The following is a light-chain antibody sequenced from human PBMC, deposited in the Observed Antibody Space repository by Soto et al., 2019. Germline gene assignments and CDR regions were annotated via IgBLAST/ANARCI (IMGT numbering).Light chain of an antibody. CDR2: GAS. J-gene: IGKJ4*01. V-gene: IGKV3-20*01. Sequence: EIVLTQSPGTLSLSPGERATLSCRASQTVSSTYLAWFQQKPGQPPRLLIYGASSREIGIPDRFSGSGSGTDFTLTISRLEPEEFAVYFCHQYGTSPPSTFGGGTKVDIK. CDR3: HQYGTSPPST. CDR1: QTVSSTY.